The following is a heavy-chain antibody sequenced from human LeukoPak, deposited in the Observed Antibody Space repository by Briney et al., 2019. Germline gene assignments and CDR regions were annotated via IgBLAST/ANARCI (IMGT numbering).Heavy chain of an antibody. J-gene: IGHJ4*02. D-gene: IGHD6-13*01. CDR3: AKSGDSSSCFDY. CDR1: GFTFSAYS. Sequence: GGSLRLSCAASGFTFSAYSMNWVRQAPGKGLEWISYISPSNTPAYADSVKGRFTISRDSAKSSVYLQMDSLRAEDTAVYYCAKSGDSSSCFDYWGQGTLVTVSS. V-gene: IGHV3-48*01. CDR2: ISPSNTPA.